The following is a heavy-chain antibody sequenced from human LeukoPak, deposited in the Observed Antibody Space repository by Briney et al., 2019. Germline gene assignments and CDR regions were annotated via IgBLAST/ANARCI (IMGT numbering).Heavy chain of an antibody. V-gene: IGHV4-61*02. J-gene: IGHJ4*02. CDR1: GGSISSGSYY. Sequence: PSQTLSLTCTVSGGSISSGSYYWSWIRQPAGQGLEWIGRIYTSGSTNYNPSLKSRVTISVDTSKNQFSLKLSSVTAADTAVYYCARHRPGPYDYWGQGTLVTVSS. CDR2: IYTSGST. CDR3: ARHRPGPYDY.